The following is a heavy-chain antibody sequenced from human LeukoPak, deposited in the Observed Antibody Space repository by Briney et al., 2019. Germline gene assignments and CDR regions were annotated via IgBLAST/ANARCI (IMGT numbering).Heavy chain of an antibody. CDR3: ARDFSSSSAVYYYYYMDV. J-gene: IGHJ6*03. V-gene: IGHV4-34*01. CDR1: GGSFSGYY. D-gene: IGHD6-6*01. Sequence: PSETLSLTCAVYGGSFSGYYWSWIRQPPGKGLEWIGEINHSGSTNYNPSLKSPVTISVDTSKNQFSLKLSSVTAADTAVYYCARDFSSSSAVYYYYYMDVWGKGTTVTVSS. CDR2: INHSGST.